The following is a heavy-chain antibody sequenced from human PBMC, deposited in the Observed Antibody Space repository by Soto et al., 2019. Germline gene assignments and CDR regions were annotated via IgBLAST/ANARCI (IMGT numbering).Heavy chain of an antibody. Sequence: QPWGTLRLSCVASGFNLNTYGIYFFRHAPFKGLQWVAQILYDGSKKHYADSVKGRFTITRDNSKNTVYLQMDSLRVDDTAMYYCVRDLALMADYWGQGTLVTVSS. CDR2: ILYDGSKK. CDR1: GFNLNTYG. V-gene: IGHV3-30*03. D-gene: IGHD3-16*01. CDR3: VRDLALMADY. J-gene: IGHJ4*02.